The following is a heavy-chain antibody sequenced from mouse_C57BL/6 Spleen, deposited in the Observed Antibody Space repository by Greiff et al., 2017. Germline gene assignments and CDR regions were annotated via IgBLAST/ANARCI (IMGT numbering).Heavy chain of an antibody. J-gene: IGHJ3*01. D-gene: IGHD4-1*01. CDR1: GYTFTSYG. CDR2: IYPRSGNT. Sequence: VMLVESGAELARPGASVKLSCKASGYTFTSYGISWVKQRTGQGLEWIGEIYPRSGNTYYNEKFKGKATLTADKSSSTAYMELRSLTSEDSAVYFCAETGTEFAYWGQGTLVTVST. CDR3: AETGTEFAY. V-gene: IGHV1-81*01.